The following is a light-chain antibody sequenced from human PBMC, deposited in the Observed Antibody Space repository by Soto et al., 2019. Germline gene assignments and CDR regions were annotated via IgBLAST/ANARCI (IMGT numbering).Light chain of an antibody. J-gene: IGKJ5*01. CDR2: KAS. Sequence: DIQMTQSPSTLSASVGDRVTITCRASQSISNWLAWYQQKPGKAPKLLIYKASSLESGVPSRFSGSESRTEFTLTISSLQPDDFATYYCQQYNSYPITFGQGTRLEIK. V-gene: IGKV1-5*03. CDR3: QQYNSYPIT. CDR1: QSISNW.